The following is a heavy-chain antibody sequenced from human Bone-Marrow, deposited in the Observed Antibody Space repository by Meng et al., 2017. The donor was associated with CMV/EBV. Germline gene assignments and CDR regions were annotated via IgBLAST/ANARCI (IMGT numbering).Heavy chain of an antibody. V-gene: IGHV1-69*02. Sequence: SVKVSCKASGGTFSSYTISWVRQAPGQGLEWMGRIIPILGIANYAQKFQGRVTITADKSTSTAYMELSSLRSEDTAVYYCARGPLTLTGYYSRRYYYGMDVWGQGTTVTGSS. J-gene: IGHJ6*02. D-gene: IGHD3-9*01. CDR3: ARGPLTLTGYYSRRYYYGMDV. CDR2: IIPILGIA. CDR1: GGTFSSYT.